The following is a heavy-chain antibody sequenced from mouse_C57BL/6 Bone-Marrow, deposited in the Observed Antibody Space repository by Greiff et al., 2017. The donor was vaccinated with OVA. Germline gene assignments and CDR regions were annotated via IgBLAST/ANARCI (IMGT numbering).Heavy chain of an antibody. CDR1: GYTFTEYT. V-gene: IGHV1-62-2*01. D-gene: IGHD1-1*01. CDR3: ARHEEDYYGSSYGWYFDV. CDR2: FYPGSGSI. Sequence: VQLQQSGAELVKPGASVKLSCKASGYTFTEYTIHWVKQRSGQGLEWIGWFYPGSGSIKYNEKFKDKATLTAEKSSSTVYMELSRLTSEDSAVYFCARHEEDYYGSSYGWYFDVWGTGTTVTVSS. J-gene: IGHJ1*03.